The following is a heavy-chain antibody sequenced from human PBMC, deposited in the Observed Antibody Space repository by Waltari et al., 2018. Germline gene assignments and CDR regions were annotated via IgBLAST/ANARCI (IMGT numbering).Heavy chain of an antibody. CDR2: ISGSGGST. Sequence: EVQLLESGGGLVQPGGSLRLSCAASGFTFSSYGMHWVRQAPGKGLEWVSAISGSGGSTYYADSVKGRFTISRDNSKNTLYLQMNSLRAEDTAVYYCAKEWDYGDYVGLGYWGQGTLVTVSS. CDR3: AKEWDYGDYVGLGY. CDR1: GFTFSSYG. J-gene: IGHJ4*02. V-gene: IGHV3-23*01. D-gene: IGHD4-17*01.